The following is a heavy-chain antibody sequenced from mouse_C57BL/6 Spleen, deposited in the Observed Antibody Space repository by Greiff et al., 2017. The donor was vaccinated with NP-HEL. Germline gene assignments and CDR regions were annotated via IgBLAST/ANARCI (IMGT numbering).Heavy chain of an antibody. V-gene: IGHV1-52*01. CDR3: ASSTRDYYVGSYNFDC. CDR1: GYTFTSYW. D-gene: IGHD1-1*01. CDR2: IDPSDSET. Sequence: QVQLQQPGAELVRPGSSVKLSCKASGYTFTSYWMHWVKQRPIQGLEWIGNIDPSDSETHYNQKLKDKATLTVDKSSSTAYMQLSSLTSEDSAVYYSASSTRDYYVGSYNFDCWGQGATLTVSS. J-gene: IGHJ2*01.